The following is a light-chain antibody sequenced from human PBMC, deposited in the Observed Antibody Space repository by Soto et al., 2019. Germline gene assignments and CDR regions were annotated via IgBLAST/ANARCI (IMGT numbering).Light chain of an antibody. V-gene: IGKV3-20*01. Sequence: EIVLTQSPGTLSLSPGERATLSCRASQSVSASYLAWYQQKPGQAPRLLMYGAPRRATGIPDRFSGSGSGTDFTLTISRLEPEDFAVYYCQQYVSSPWAFGQGTKVDIK. CDR1: QSVSASY. CDR3: QQYVSSPWA. J-gene: IGKJ1*01. CDR2: GAP.